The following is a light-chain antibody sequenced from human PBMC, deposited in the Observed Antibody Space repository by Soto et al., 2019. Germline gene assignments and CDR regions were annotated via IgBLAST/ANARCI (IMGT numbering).Light chain of an antibody. J-gene: IGKJ1*01. CDR3: QQYDKYST. CDR1: QSISSW. V-gene: IGKV1-5*01. Sequence: IQMTPSPSTLSASVVARVTITCRASQSISSWLAWYQQKPGKAPNLLIYDASTLQGGVPSRFSGSGSGTEFTLTVTSLKPEEFATYFCQQYDKYSTFGHGTKVDI. CDR2: DAS.